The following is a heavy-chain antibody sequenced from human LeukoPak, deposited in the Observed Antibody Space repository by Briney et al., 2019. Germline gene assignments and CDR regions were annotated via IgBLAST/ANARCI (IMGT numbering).Heavy chain of an antibody. CDR2: INHSGST. J-gene: IGHJ6*03. V-gene: IGHV4-34*01. CDR1: GGSFSGYY. CDR3: AAGAAAAGTYYYYYMDV. D-gene: IGHD6-13*01. Sequence: PSETLSLTCAVYGGSFSGYYWSWIRQPPGKGLEWIGEINHSGSTNYNPSLKSRVTISVDTSKNQFSLKLSSVTAADSAVYYCAAGAAAAGTYYYYYMDVWGKGTTVTISS.